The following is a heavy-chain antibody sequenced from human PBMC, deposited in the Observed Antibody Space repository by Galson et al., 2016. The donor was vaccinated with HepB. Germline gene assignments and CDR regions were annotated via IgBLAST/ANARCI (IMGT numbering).Heavy chain of an antibody. CDR3: ARGGYDFWSGYYPLDAFDI. D-gene: IGHD3-3*01. J-gene: IGHJ3*02. V-gene: IGHV3-21*01. CDR2: ISRSSSYI. CDR1: GFTFRSYS. Sequence: SLRLSCAASGFTFRSYSMHWVRQAPGKGLEWVSSISRSSSYIYYAESVKGRFTISRDNSKHSLYLQRNSLRAEDTAVYYCARGGYDFWSGYYPLDAFDIWGQGTMVTVSS.